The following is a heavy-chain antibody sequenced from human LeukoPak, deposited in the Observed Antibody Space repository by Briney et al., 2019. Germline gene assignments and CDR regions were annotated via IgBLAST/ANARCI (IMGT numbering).Heavy chain of an antibody. J-gene: IGHJ4*02. V-gene: IGHV7-4-1*02. CDR1: GYTFTSYA. CDR2: INTNTGNP. CDR3: AKGGDGYNFGSGTDY. D-gene: IGHD5-24*01. Sequence: ASVTVSCTASGYTFTSYAMNWVRQAPGQGLEWMGWINTNTGNPTYAQGFTGRFVFSLDTSVSTAYLQISSLKAEDTAVYYCAKGGDGYNFGSGTDYWGQGTLVTVSS.